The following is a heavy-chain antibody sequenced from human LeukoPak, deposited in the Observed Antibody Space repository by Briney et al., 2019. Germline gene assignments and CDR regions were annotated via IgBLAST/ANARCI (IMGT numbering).Heavy chain of an antibody. V-gene: IGHV3-48*04. CDR1: GFTFSSYT. Sequence: GGSLRLSCAASGFTFSSYTMNWVRQPPGKGREWVSNIGTSSTTIYYADSVKGRFTISRDNAKRSLYLQMNSLRAEDTAVYYCARVLAAAGMRYFDYWGQGTLVTVSS. J-gene: IGHJ4*02. CDR3: ARVLAAAGMRYFDY. D-gene: IGHD6-13*01. CDR2: IGTSSTTI.